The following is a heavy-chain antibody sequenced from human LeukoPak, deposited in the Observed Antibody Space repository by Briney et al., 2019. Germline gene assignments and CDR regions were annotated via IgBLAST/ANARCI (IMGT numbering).Heavy chain of an antibody. CDR2: VKQDGSEK. CDR1: GFTFSSYW. D-gene: IGHD1-14*01. J-gene: IGHJ4*02. CDR3: AKQAGLYFDY. Sequence: GGSLRLSCAVSGFTFSSYWMSWVRQAPGKGLEWVANVKQDGSEKYYVDSVKGRFTISRDNAKNSLYLQMNSLRAEDTAVYYCAKQAGLYFDYWGQGTLVTVSS. V-gene: IGHV3-7*01.